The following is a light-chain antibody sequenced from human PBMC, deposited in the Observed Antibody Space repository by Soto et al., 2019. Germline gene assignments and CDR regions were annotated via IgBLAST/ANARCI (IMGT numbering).Light chain of an antibody. CDR3: SSWDDSLNGVV. V-gene: IGLV1-44*01. CDR1: SSNIGSTT. J-gene: IGLJ2*01. Sequence: QSVLTQPPSASGTPGQRVTISCSGSSSNIGSTTVNWYQQLPGTAPKLLIYSFYQRPSGVPDRFSGSKSGTSASLAISGLQSEDEADYYCSSWDDSLNGVVFGGGTQLTVL. CDR2: SFY.